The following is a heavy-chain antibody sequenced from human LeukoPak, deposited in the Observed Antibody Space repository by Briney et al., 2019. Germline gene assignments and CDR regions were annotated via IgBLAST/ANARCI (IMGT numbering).Heavy chain of an antibody. CDR2: IYYSGST. CDR1: GFTFSSYG. D-gene: IGHD2-21*01. Sequence: GSLRLSCAASGFTFSSYGMHWVRQPPGKGLEWIGSIYYSGSTYYNPSLKSRVTISVDTSKNQFSLKLSSVTAADTAVYYCARRIPFDHWGQGTLVTVSS. J-gene: IGHJ4*02. CDR3: ARRIPFDH. V-gene: IGHV4-39*01.